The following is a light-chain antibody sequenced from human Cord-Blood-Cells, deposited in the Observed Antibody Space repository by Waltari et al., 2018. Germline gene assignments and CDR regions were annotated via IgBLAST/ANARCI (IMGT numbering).Light chain of an antibody. CDR1: QSISSY. J-gene: IGKJ1*01. Sequence: DIQMTQSPSSLSASVGDRVTITCRASQSISSYLNWYQQKPGKAAKLLIYAASSLQSGVPSRFSCSGSGTDFTLTISSLQPEDFATYYCQQSYSTPWTFGQGTKVEIK. CDR3: QQSYSTPWT. V-gene: IGKV1-39*01. CDR2: AAS.